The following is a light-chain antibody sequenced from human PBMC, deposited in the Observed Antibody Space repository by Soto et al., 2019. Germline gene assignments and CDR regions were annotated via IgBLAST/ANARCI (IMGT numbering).Light chain of an antibody. Sequence: DITMTQSPSSLSASVGDRVTITCRARQGISNYLAWYQQKPGKVPKLLIYAASTLQSGDPSRFSGSGSGTDFTLTISSLQPEDVASYYCQKYNSAPRTFGQGTKVEIK. J-gene: IGKJ1*01. CDR2: AAS. V-gene: IGKV1-27*01. CDR1: QGISNY. CDR3: QKYNSAPRT.